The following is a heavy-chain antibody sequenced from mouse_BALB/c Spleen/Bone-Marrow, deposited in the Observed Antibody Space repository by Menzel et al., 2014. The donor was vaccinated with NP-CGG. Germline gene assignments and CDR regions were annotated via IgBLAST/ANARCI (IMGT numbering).Heavy chain of an antibody. J-gene: IGHJ4*01. V-gene: IGHV1-7*01. D-gene: IGHD2-1*01. CDR1: GYTFTNYW. CDR3: ARKGYGNYHYYAMDY. CDR2: INPSTGYT. Sequence: QVQLQQSGAELAKPGASVKMSRKASGYTFTNYWMHWIKQRPGQGLEWIGYINPSTGYTEYNQKFKDKATLTADKSSSTAYMQLSSLTSEDSAVYYCARKGYGNYHYYAMDYWGQGTSVTVSS.